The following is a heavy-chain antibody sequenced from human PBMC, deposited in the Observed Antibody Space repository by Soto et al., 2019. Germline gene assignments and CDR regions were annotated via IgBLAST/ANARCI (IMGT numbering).Heavy chain of an antibody. CDR1: GFTFSSYA. J-gene: IGHJ6*02. CDR3: AKTATYYDILTGDHYYGMDV. CDR2: ISGSGGST. V-gene: IGHV3-23*01. Sequence: EVQLLESGGGLVQPGGSLRLSCAASGFTFSSYAMSWVRQAPGKGLEWVSAISGSGGSTYYADSVKGRFTISRDNSKNTLYLQMNSLRAEDTAVYYCAKTATYYDILTGDHYYGMDVWGQGTTVTVSS. D-gene: IGHD3-9*01.